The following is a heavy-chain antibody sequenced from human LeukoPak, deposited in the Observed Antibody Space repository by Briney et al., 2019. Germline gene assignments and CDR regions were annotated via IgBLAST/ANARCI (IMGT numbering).Heavy chain of an antibody. V-gene: IGHV3-23*01. Sequence: GGSLRLSCAASGFTFSNYAMTWVRQAPGKGLEWVSAISVSGDNTYYADSVKGRFTISRDNSKNTLYLQMNSLRAEDTAVYYCAKDQLELSSPLFDYWGQGTLVTVSS. CDR2: ISVSGDNT. D-gene: IGHD1-1*01. J-gene: IGHJ4*02. CDR3: AKDQLELSSPLFDY. CDR1: GFTFSNYA.